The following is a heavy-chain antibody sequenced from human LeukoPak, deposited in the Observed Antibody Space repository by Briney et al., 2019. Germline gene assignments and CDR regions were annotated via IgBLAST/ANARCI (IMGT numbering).Heavy chain of an antibody. J-gene: IGHJ4*02. V-gene: IGHV3-23*01. CDR1: GFTFSSHA. CDR3: AKGRYCSSTGCHYFFDN. D-gene: IGHD2-2*01. CDR2: ISGSGDST. Sequence: PGGSLRLSCTASGFTFSSHAMSWVRQAPGKGLDWFSAISGSGDSTYHADSVKGRFNISRDNSKNTLYPQMNSLRAEDTAVYYCAKGRYCSSTGCHYFFDNWGQGTLVTVSS.